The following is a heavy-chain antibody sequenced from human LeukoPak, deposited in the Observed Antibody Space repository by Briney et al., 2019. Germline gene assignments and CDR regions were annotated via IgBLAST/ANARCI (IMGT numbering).Heavy chain of an antibody. D-gene: IGHD6-13*01. CDR3: VRRKQQLVLPKGWFDP. CDR2: IYYSGST. J-gene: IGHJ5*02. Sequence: SETRSLTCTVSGGSISSSRYYWCWIREPPGNGLEWIGSIYYSGSTYYNPPLKSRVTISVATSKNQFSLKLSSVTAADTAAYYCVRRKQQLVLPKGWFDPWGQGTLVTVSS. CDR1: GGSISSSRYY. V-gene: IGHV4-39*01.